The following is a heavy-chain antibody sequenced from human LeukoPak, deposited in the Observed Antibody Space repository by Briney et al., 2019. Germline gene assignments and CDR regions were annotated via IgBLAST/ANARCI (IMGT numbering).Heavy chain of an antibody. CDR2: INHSGST. V-gene: IGHV4-34*01. J-gene: IGHJ4*02. Sequence: PSETLSLTCAVYGGSFSGYYWSWIRQPPGKGLEWIGEINHSGSTNYNPSLKSRVTISVDTSKNQFSLILSSVTAADTAVYYCARHAGAEYYDILTGYSISRHYYFDYWGQGTLVTVSS. D-gene: IGHD3-9*01. CDR3: ARHAGAEYYDILTGYSISRHYYFDY. CDR1: GGSFSGYY.